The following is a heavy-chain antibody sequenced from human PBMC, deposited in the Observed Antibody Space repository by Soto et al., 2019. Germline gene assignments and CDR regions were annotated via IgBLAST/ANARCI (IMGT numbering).Heavy chain of an antibody. Sequence: ASVKVSCKASGFTFTSSAVQWVRQARGQRLEWIGWIVVGSGNTNYAQKFQERVTITRDMSTSTAYMELSSLRSEDTAVYYCAASIQLWSNYYYYGMDVWGQGTTVTVSS. CDR2: IVVGSGNT. J-gene: IGHJ6*02. D-gene: IGHD5-18*01. V-gene: IGHV1-58*01. CDR3: AASIQLWSNYYYYGMDV. CDR1: GFTFTSSA.